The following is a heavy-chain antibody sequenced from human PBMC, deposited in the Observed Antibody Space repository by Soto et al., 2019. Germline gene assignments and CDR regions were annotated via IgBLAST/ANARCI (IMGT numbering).Heavy chain of an antibody. Sequence: GSVKLYCKASGYPFTSYGVHLVRQAPGQSLEWMGWINAGNGDTKYSPKFQGRVTITRDTSASTAYMELSSLRSEDTAVYYCVRRHVSETGIDWFDTWGQGTLVTVSS. CDR2: INAGNGDT. V-gene: IGHV1-3*01. CDR1: GYPFTSYG. J-gene: IGHJ5*02. D-gene: IGHD1-1*01. CDR3: VRRHVSETGIDWFDT.